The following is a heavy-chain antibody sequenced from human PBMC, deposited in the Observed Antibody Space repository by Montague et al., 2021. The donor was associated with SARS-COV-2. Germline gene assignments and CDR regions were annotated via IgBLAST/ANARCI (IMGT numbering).Heavy chain of an antibody. Sequence: SLRLSCAASGFTFSSYAMHWVRQAPGKGLEWVAVISYDGSNKYYADSVKGRFTISRDNSKNTLYLQMNSLRAENTAVYYCARVPPGLLWFGEIDYWGQGTLFTVSS. D-gene: IGHD3-10*01. J-gene: IGHJ4*02. V-gene: IGHV3-30-3*01. CDR1: GFTFSSYA. CDR3: ARVPPGLLWFGEIDY. CDR2: ISYDGSNK.